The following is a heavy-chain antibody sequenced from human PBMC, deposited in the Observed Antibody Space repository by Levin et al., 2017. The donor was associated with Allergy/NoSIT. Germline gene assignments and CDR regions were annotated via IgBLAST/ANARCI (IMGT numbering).Heavy chain of an antibody. J-gene: IGHJ5*02. CDR3: ATEAGFAVAGRGDWFDP. CDR2: ISGNGGGT. CDR1: GFSFSNYA. Sequence: GESLKISCAASGFSFSNYAMSWVRQAPGKGLEWVLAISGNGGGTYYADSVKGRFTISRDNPKNTLYLQMNSLRAEDTAVYYCATEAGFAVAGRGDWFDPWGQGTLVTVSS. V-gene: IGHV3-23*01. D-gene: IGHD6-19*01.